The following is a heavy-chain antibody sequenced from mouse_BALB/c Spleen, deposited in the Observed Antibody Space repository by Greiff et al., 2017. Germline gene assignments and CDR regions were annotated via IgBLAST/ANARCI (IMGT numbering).Heavy chain of an antibody. J-gene: IGHJ3*01. CDR3: ASRWELRGAWCAY. Sequence: VKLEESGPGLVQPSQSLSITCTVSGFSLTSYGVHWVRQSPGQGLEWLGVIWSGGSTNYNAAFISRLSISKDNSKSQVFFKMNSLQANDTAIYYCASRWELRGAWCAYGGQGTLVTVSA. CDR2: IWSGGST. CDR1: GFSLTSYG. D-gene: IGHD1-1*02. V-gene: IGHV2-2*02.